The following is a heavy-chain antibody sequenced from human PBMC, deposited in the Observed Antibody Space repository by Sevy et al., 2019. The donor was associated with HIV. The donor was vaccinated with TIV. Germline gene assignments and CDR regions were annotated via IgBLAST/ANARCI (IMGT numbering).Heavy chain of an antibody. CDR2: ILYDGSNK. CDR3: ARPRGGDDAFDI. V-gene: IGHV3-33*01. CDR1: GFTFSNYG. J-gene: IGHJ3*02. D-gene: IGHD3-16*01. Sequence: GGSLRLSCAASGFTFSNYGVHWVRQAPGKGLEWVAVILYDGSNKYYADSVKGRFTISRDNSKNRLYLQMNSLRAEDTAVYYCARPRGGDDAFDIWGQGTMVTVSS.